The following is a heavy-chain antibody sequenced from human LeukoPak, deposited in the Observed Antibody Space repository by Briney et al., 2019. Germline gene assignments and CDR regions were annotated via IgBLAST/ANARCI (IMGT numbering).Heavy chain of an antibody. Sequence: SETLSLTCTVSGGSISGSSYYWGWICQPPGKGLEWIGSIYYSGSTYYNPSLKSRVTISVDTSKNQFSLKLSSVTAADSAVYYCASGGGIAARPFDYWGQGTLVTVSS. CDR1: GGSISGSSYY. CDR2: IYYSGST. V-gene: IGHV4-39*07. CDR3: ASGGGIAARPFDY. D-gene: IGHD6-6*01. J-gene: IGHJ4*02.